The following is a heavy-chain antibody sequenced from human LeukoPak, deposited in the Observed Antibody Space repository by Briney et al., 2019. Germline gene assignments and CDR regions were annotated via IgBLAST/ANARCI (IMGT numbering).Heavy chain of an antibody. CDR1: GYTFTAYH. J-gene: IGHJ4*02. V-gene: IGHV1-2*02. D-gene: IGHD6-13*01. CDR3: ARGSSTWTHFDY. CDR2: INPNSGDT. Sequence: ASVKVSCKAPGYTFTAYHMHWVRQAPGQGPEWMGWINPNSGDTYYAQNFQARVTMTRDTSITTAYMDLSSLTSDDTAVYYCARGSSTWTHFDYWGQGTLVTVSS.